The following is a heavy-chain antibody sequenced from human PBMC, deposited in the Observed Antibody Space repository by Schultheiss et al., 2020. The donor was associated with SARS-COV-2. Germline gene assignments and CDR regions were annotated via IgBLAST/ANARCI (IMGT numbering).Heavy chain of an antibody. D-gene: IGHD2-15*01. CDR1: GGSISSYY. V-gene: IGHV4-59*12. Sequence: SETLSLTCTVSGGSISSYYWSWIRQPAGKGLEWIGYIYYSGSTNYNPSLKSRVTMSVDTSKNQFSLKLSSVTAADTAVYYCARARGLYCSGGSCYPSLYGMDVWGQGTTVTVSS. CDR3: ARARGLYCSGGSCYPSLYGMDV. CDR2: IYYSGST. J-gene: IGHJ6*02.